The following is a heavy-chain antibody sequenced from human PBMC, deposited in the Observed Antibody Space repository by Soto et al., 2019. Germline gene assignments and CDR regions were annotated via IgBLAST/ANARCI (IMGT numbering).Heavy chain of an antibody. J-gene: IGHJ3*02. Sequence: QLHLVQSGAVVKKPGASVTVSCSASGYPVTAYYMHWVRQAPGRGLEWMGGINPATGAAKYTQTFLGRVPMARDTSTSTVLMERRGPPSEDPALCYWARGGGVGVAGSAAFDMWGQGTLVTVSS. CDR3: ARGGGVGVAGSAAFDM. CDR1: GYPVTAYY. D-gene: IGHD3-3*01. CDR2: INPATGAA. V-gene: IGHV1-2*02.